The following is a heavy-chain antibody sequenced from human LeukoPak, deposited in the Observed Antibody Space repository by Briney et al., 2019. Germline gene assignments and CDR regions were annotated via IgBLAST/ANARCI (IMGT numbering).Heavy chain of an antibody. D-gene: IGHD6-13*01. Sequence: AGSLRLSCAAYGFTFSNYAMSWVRQAPGKGLEWVSTISGSGGSTYYADSVKGRFTISRDNSNNTLHLQMNSLRAEDTAAYYCAKAALLGHSSSWYDYWGEGTLVTVSS. V-gene: IGHV3-23*01. J-gene: IGHJ4*02. CDR3: AKAALLGHSSSWYDY. CDR2: ISGSGGST. CDR1: GFTFSNYA.